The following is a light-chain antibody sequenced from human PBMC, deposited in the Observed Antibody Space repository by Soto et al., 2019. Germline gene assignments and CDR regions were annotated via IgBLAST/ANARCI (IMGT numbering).Light chain of an antibody. CDR2: TAS. CDR3: QQLNSYPLT. CDR1: QGITSF. Sequence: DIQLTQSPSFLSASVGDRVSITCRASQGITSFLAWYQQIPGKAPKLLIYTASTLQSGVPPRFSGSGSGTEFTFTISSLQPEDFGTYYCQQLNSYPLTFGGGTRVAIK. V-gene: IGKV1-9*01. J-gene: IGKJ4*01.